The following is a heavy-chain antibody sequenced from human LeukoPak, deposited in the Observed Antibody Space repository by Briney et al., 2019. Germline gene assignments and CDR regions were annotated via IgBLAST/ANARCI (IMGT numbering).Heavy chain of an antibody. V-gene: IGHV4-39*01. D-gene: IGHD1-26*01. CDR1: GGSISSSSYY. Sequence: SETLSLTCTVSGGSISSSSYYWGWIRQPPGKGLEWIGSIYYTGSTYYNPSLKSRVTISVDTAKNQFSLKLSSVTAADTAVYYCARRGMWDPTSFDPWGQGTLVTVSS. J-gene: IGHJ5*02. CDR3: ARRGMWDPTSFDP. CDR2: IYYTGST.